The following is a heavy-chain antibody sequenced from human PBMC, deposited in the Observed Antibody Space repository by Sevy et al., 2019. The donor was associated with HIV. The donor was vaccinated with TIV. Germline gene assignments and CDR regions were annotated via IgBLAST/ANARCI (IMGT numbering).Heavy chain of an antibody. Sequence: GGSRRLSCAASGFAFRVYAMSWVRQAPGKGREWVSAISVKGADTYYADSVKGRFTISRDSSKNTVFMQIHTLRAEDTALYYCAREGGSCGSTTCPRRVDVWGQGTTVTVSS. V-gene: IGHV3-23*01. J-gene: IGHJ6*02. CDR2: ISVKGADT. CDR3: AREGGSCGSTTCPRRVDV. D-gene: IGHD2-2*01. CDR1: GFAFRVYA.